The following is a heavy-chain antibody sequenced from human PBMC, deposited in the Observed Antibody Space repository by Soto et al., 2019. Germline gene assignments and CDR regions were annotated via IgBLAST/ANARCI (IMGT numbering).Heavy chain of an antibody. CDR1: GYTFTSYG. Sequence: QVQLVQSGAEVKKPGASVKVSCKASGYTFTSYGISWVRQAPGQVLEWMGWISAYNGNTNYAQKLQGRVTMTTDTTTSTAYMELRSLRSDDTAVYDCASSLLVGYGLEGESDWGQGTLGTVSS. D-gene: IGHD5-18*01. V-gene: IGHV1-18*01. J-gene: IGHJ4*02. CDR3: ASSLLVGYGLEGESD. CDR2: ISAYNGNT.